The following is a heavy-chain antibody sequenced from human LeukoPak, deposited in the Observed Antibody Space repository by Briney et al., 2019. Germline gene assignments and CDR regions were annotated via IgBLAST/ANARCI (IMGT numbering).Heavy chain of an antibody. CDR2: INHSGST. Sequence: SETLSLTCAVYGGSFSGYYWSWIRQPPGKGLEWIGEINHSGSTNYNPSLKSRVTISVDTSRNQFSLKLSFVTAADTAVYYCARGLRFLVVWGQGTTVTVSS. J-gene: IGHJ6*02. V-gene: IGHV4-34*01. CDR3: ARGLRFLVV. D-gene: IGHD3-3*01. CDR1: GGSFSGYY.